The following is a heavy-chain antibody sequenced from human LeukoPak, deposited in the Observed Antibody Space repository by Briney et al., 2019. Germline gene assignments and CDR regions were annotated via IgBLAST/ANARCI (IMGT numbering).Heavy chain of an antibody. J-gene: IGHJ4*02. CDR2: ISGINDSA. CDR1: GFTFSSYA. V-gene: IGHV3-23*01. Sequence: EGSLRLSCAASGFTFSSYAMSWVRQAPGKGLEWVSGISGINDSAYYADSVKGRFTISRDNSKNTLYLQMNSLRAEDTAVYYCAKDRSCTNNICHGDFDYWGQGTLVTVSS. D-gene: IGHD2-8*01. CDR3: AKDRSCTNNICHGDFDY.